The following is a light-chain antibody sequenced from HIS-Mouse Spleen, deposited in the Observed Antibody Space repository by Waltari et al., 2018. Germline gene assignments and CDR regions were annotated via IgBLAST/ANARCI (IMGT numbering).Light chain of an antibody. CDR2: EVS. Sequence: QSALTQPPSASGSPGQSVTISCTGTSSDVGGYNYVSWYQQHPGKAPKLMIYEVSKRPSGVADRCSGSKSGKPASLTVSGLQAEDEADYYCSSYAGSNNLVFGGGTKLTVL. CDR1: SSDVGGYNY. J-gene: IGLJ2*01. CDR3: SSYAGSNNLV. V-gene: IGLV2-8*01.